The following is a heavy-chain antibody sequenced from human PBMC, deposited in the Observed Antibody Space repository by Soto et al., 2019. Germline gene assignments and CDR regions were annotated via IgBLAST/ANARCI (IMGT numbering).Heavy chain of an antibody. D-gene: IGHD2-2*01. CDR3: ARLNMRYCSSTSCYVIPWFDP. J-gene: IGHJ5*02. Sequence: SETLSLTCAVYGGSFSGYYWSWIRQPPGKGLEWIGEINHSGSTNYNPSIKSRVTISVDTSKNQFSLKLSSVTAADTAVYYCARLNMRYCSSTSCYVIPWFDPWGQGTLVTVSS. V-gene: IGHV4-34*01. CDR1: GGSFSGYY. CDR2: INHSGST.